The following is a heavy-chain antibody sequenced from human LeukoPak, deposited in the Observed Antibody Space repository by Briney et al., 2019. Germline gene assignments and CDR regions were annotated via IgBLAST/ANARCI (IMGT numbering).Heavy chain of an antibody. J-gene: IGHJ5*02. Sequence: SETLSLTCTVSGGSISSYYWSWIRQPPGKGLEWIGYIYYSGSTNYNPSLKSRVTISVDTSKNQFSLKLSSVTAADTAVYYCARVRSYYGSGSYSYNRFDPWGQGTLVTVSS. D-gene: IGHD3-10*01. CDR1: GGSISSYY. V-gene: IGHV4-59*01. CDR3: ARVRSYYGSGSYSYNRFDP. CDR2: IYYSGST.